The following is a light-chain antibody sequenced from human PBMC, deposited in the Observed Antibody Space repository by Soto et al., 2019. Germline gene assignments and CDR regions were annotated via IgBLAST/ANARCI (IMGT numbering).Light chain of an antibody. J-gene: IGLJ1*01. Sequence: QSALTKPASLNGFPGQSITISCTGTSSDVGGYNYVSWYQQHPGKAPKLMIYDVSNRPSGVSNRFSGSKSGNTASLTISGLQAEDEADYYCSSYTSSSTLCVFGTGTKVTVL. CDR1: SSDVGGYNY. V-gene: IGLV2-14*01. CDR3: SSYTSSSTLCV. CDR2: DVS.